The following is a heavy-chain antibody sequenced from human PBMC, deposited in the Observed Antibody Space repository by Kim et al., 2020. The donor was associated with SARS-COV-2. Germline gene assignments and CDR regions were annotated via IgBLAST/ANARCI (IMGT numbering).Heavy chain of an antibody. CDR1: GYTFISYG. D-gene: IGHD1-26*01. CDR3: ARANVGLDY. V-gene: IGHV1-3*01. J-gene: IGHJ4*02. Sequence: ASVKVSFKTSGYTFISYGLNWVRQAPGQRLEWMGYINAGNGHTEYSHKFQGRVTITSDNSASTAYMELSSLTSEDTAVYYCARANVGLDYWGQGSLVTVS. CDR2: INAGNGHT.